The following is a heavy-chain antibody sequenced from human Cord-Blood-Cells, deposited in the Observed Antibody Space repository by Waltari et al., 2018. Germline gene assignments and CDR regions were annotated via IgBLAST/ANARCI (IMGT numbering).Heavy chain of an antibody. CDR1: GYTVPALS. Sequence: QAQLVPSGAEVKKPGASVTVSCEVSGYTVPALSMHWARQPTGKGLEWMGGFDPEDGETIYGQKFQGRVTMTEDTSTGTAYMELSSLRSEDTAVYYCAACTGVNYYYYYMDVWGKGTTVTVSS. V-gene: IGHV1-24*01. J-gene: IGHJ6*03. D-gene: IGHD2-8*02. CDR3: AACTGVNYYYYYMDV. CDR2: FDPEDGET.